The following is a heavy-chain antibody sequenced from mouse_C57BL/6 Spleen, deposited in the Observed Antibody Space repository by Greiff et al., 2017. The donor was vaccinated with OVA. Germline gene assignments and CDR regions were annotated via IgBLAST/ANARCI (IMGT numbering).Heavy chain of an antibody. Sequence: EVQRVESGPGLVKPSQSLSLTCSVTGYSITSGYYWNWIRQFPGNKLEWMGYISYDGSNNYNPSLKNRISITRDTSKNQFFLKLNSVTTEDTATYNCARDKSYDYGDYAMDYWGQGTSVTVSS. CDR2: ISYDGSN. CDR1: GYSITSGYY. J-gene: IGHJ4*01. V-gene: IGHV3-6*01. CDR3: ARDKSYDYGDYAMDY. D-gene: IGHD2-4*01.